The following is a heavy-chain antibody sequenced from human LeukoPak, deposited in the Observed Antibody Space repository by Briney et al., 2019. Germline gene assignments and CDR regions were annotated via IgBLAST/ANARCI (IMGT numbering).Heavy chain of an antibody. J-gene: IGHJ1*01. CDR2: ICGSVSGSGDCT. D-gene: IGHD6-19*01. CDR1: GFSFGSYA. Sequence: PGGSLRLSCAASGFSFGSYAMSWVRQAAGKGLEWVSEICGSVSGSGDCTHYADSVKGRFTISRDNSKNTLYLQMNSLRAEDTAVYYCAKSAHGQQWLVRARYFQHWGQGTLVTVSS. CDR3: AKSAHGQQWLVRARYFQH. V-gene: IGHV3-23*01.